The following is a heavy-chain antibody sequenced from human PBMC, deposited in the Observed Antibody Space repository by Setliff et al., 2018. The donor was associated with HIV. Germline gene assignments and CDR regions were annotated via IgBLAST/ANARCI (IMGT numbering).Heavy chain of an antibody. CDR2: IWYDGNNK. D-gene: IGHD3-16*01. J-gene: IGHJ6*03. CDR1: GFTFSRYG. V-gene: IGHV3-33*01. CDR3: AREESASSWGYYHYYMDV. Sequence: GESLKISCAASGFTFSRYGMHWVRQTPGKGLEWVAIIWYDGNNKQYADSMKGRFTISRDNSNNMLYLQMNSLRAEDTAVYYCAREESASSWGYYHYYMDV.